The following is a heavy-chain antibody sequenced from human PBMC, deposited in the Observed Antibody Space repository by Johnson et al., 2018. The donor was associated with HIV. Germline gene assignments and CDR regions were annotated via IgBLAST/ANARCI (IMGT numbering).Heavy chain of an antibody. CDR3: ARVRTAAGFDAFDI. CDR2: INWNGGSP. D-gene: IGHD6-13*01. J-gene: IGHJ3*02. Sequence: VQLVESGGRVVRPGGSLRLSCAASGFTFEDYGMSWVREAPGKGLEWVAGINWNGGSPGYVDSVKGRFTISRDNAKNSLYLQMNSLRAEDTALYYCARVRTAAGFDAFDIWGQGTMVTVSS. V-gene: IGHV3-20*04. CDR1: GFTFEDYG.